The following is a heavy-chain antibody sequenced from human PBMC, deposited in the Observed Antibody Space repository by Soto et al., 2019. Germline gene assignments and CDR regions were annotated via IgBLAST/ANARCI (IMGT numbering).Heavy chain of an antibody. V-gene: IGHV5-51*01. CDR2: IYPGDSDT. CDR1: GYSFTSYW. CDR3: ARHFPQRDCGGDCFFDY. Sequence: EVQLVQSGAEVKKPGESLKISCKGSGYSFTSYWIGWVRQMPGKGLEWMGIIYPGDSDTRYSPSFQGQVTISADKSISTAYRQWSSLKASDTAMYYCARHFPQRDCGGDCFFDYWGQGTLVTVSS. D-gene: IGHD2-21*02. J-gene: IGHJ4*02.